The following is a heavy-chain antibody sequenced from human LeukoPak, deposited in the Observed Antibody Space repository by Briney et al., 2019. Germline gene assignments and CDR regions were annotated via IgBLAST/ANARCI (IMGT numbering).Heavy chain of an antibody. V-gene: IGHV1-69*06. Sequence: GASVKVSCKASGGTFSTFGISWVRQAPGQGLEWMGGIIPMSGAVNNAQKFQGRVTITADKSTGTAYMELSSLRSDDTAVYYCARAYYYDSRPFDIWGQGTMVTDSS. D-gene: IGHD3-22*01. CDR2: IIPMSGAV. CDR3: ARAYYYDSRPFDI. CDR1: GGTFSTFG. J-gene: IGHJ3*02.